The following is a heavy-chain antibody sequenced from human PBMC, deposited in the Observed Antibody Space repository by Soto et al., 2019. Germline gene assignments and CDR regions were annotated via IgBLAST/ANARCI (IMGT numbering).Heavy chain of an antibody. D-gene: IGHD2-21*02. CDR1: GFTFSIYA. Sequence: GESLKISCAASGFTFSIYAMSWVRQAPGKGLEWVSAISGSGGSTYYADSVKGRFTISRDNSKNTLYLQMNSLRAEDTAVYYCVKDRXSAHIVVVTAIPDAFDIWGQGTMVTVSS. V-gene: IGHV3-23*01. CDR2: ISGSGGST. J-gene: IGHJ3*02. CDR3: VKDRXSAHIVVVTAIPDAFDI.